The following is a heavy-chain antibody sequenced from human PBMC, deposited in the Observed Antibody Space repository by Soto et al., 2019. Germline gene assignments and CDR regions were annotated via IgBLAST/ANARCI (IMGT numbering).Heavy chain of an antibody. J-gene: IGHJ4*02. D-gene: IGHD3-16*01. CDR1: GFTFSDSW. V-gene: IGHV3-15*07. CDR2: IKSNTDGGTT. CDR3: TVDRAEMPPITLAY. Sequence: RGSLRLSCAASGFTFSDSWMNWVRQPPGKGLEWVGRIKSNTDGGTTDYAAPVKGRFTISRDDSENTLYLEMNSLKTEDTGVYYCTVDRAEMPPITLAYWGQGSLVTVSS.